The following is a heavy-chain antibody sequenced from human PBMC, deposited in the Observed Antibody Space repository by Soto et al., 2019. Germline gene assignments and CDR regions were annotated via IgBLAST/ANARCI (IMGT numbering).Heavy chain of an antibody. CDR1: GFTFSNYW. J-gene: IGHJ6*02. CDR3: VRGGYYYGMDV. CDR2: INSDGSST. V-gene: IGHV3-74*01. Sequence: EVQLVESGGGLVQPGGSLRLSCAASGFTFSNYWMYWVRQTPGKGLVWVSRINSDGSSTSYADSVKGRFTISRDNAKNKLYLEMNSLRAEDMAVYYCVRGGYYYGMDVWGQGTTVTVSS.